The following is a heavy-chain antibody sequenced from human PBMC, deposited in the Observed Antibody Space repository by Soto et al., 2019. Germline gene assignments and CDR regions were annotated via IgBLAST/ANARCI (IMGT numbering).Heavy chain of an antibody. CDR2: IYHSGNT. D-gene: IGHD2-2*02. V-gene: IGHV4-31*01. CDR1: SFSISSGYY. CDR3: ARARFQVLYGKPYFDS. J-gene: IGHJ4*02. Sequence: SETMSLTCAVSSFSISSGYYWSWIRQHPGKGLEWIGNIYHSGNTYYNPSRKSLLTISVDTSKNHFSLMVDSVTAADTAVYYCARARFQVLYGKPYFDSWGQGTLVTVSS.